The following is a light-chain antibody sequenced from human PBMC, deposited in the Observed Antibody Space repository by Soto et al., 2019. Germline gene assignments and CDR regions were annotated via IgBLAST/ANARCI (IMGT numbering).Light chain of an antibody. V-gene: IGKV3-15*01. CDR3: QQYNDRPPFT. J-gene: IGKJ3*01. Sequence: EKVMTQSPVTLSVSPGERATLSCRASQSVSSDVAWYQQKPGQAPRLLIYSASTRATGIPARFSGSGFGTEFTLTISSLQSEDFAVYYCQQYNDRPPFTFGPGTKVDIK. CDR2: SAS. CDR1: QSVSSD.